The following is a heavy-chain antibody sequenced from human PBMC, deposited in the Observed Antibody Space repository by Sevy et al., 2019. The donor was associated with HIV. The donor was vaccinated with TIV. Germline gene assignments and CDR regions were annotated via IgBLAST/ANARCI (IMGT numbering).Heavy chain of an antibody. CDR3: AKGAGSSLLSAIAY. V-gene: IGHV3-9*03. Sequence: GGSLRLSCAASGFTFDDYGMHWVRQAPGKGLEWVSGISCNSATIVYADSAKGRFTISRDNARNSLYLQMNSLRVEDMAFYYCAKGAGSSLLSAIAYWGQGTLVTVSS. J-gene: IGHJ4*02. CDR2: ISCNSATI. D-gene: IGHD2-15*01. CDR1: GFTFDDYG.